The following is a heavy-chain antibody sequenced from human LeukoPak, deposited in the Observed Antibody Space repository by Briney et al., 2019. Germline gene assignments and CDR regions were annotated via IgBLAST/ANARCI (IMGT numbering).Heavy chain of an antibody. J-gene: IGHJ4*02. CDR3: ARDGSWLVYYFDY. Sequence: GGSLRLSCAASGFTFSSYAMPWVRQAPGKGLEWVAVISYDGSNKYYADSVKGRFTISRDNSKNTLYLQMNSLRAEDTAVYYCARDGSWLVYYFDYWGQGTLVTVSS. CDR1: GFTFSSYA. CDR2: ISYDGSNK. D-gene: IGHD6-19*01. V-gene: IGHV3-30-3*01.